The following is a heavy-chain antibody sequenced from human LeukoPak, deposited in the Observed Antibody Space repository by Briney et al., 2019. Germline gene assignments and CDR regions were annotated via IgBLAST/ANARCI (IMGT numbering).Heavy chain of an antibody. CDR1: GGSIRGSIYY. Sequence: SETLSLTCNVSGGSIRGSIYYWGWLRQPPGKRPEWIANIYYTGRTYYNPSLKSRVTISVETSKNQFSLKLSSETAADTAVYYCAGGGSGNLLIDYWGQGTLVTVSS. CDR3: AGGGSGNLLIDY. J-gene: IGHJ4*02. CDR2: IYYTGRT. D-gene: IGHD3-10*01. V-gene: IGHV4-39*07.